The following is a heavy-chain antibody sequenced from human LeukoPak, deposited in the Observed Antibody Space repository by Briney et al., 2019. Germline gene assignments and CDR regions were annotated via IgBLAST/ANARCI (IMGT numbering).Heavy chain of an antibody. CDR2: IYYSGST. Sequence: SETLSLTCTVSGGSISSYYWSWIRQPPGKGLEWIGYIYYSGSTNYNPSLKSRVTISVDTSRNQFSLKLSSVTAADTAGYYCAGPGYDFWIGALDAFDIWGQGTMVTVSS. J-gene: IGHJ3*02. CDR3: AGPGYDFWIGALDAFDI. D-gene: IGHD3-3*01. CDR1: GGSISSYY. V-gene: IGHV4-59*08.